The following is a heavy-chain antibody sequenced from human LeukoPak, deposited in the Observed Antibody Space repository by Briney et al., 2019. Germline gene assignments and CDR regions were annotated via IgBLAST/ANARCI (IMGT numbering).Heavy chain of an antibody. CDR3: ADDSVIFEARAFGY. CDR1: GGSFSGYY. J-gene: IGHJ4*02. V-gene: IGHV4-34*01. D-gene: IGHD3-3*01. Sequence: SETLSLTCAVYGGSFSGYYCSWIRQPPGKGLEWIGEINHSGSTNYNPSLKSRVTISVDTSKNQFSLKLSSVTAADTAVYYCADDSVIFEARAFGYWGQGTLVTVSS. CDR2: INHSGST.